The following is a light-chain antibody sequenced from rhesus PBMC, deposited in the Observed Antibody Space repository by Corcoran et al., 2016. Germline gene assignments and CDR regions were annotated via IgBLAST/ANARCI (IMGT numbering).Light chain of an antibody. CDR1: QSVSSY. CDR2: GAS. Sequence: EIVMTQSPATLSLSPGERATLSCRASQSVSSYVAWYQQKPEQAPRLPIYGASSRATGIPDRCRGSGSGTDFTLIISSLEPEDVGVYYCQQYNNGNSFGQGTKVEIK. J-gene: IGKJ2*01. V-gene: IGKV3S9*01. CDR3: QQYNNGNS.